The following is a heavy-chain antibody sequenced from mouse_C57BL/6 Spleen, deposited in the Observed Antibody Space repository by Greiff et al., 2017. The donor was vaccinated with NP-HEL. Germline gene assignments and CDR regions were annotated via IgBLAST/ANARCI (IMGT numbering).Heavy chain of an antibody. CDR1: GFTFSDYG. V-gene: IGHV5-17*01. Sequence: EVQLVESGGGLVKPGGSLKLSCAASGFTFSDYGMHWVRQAPEKGLEWVAYISSGSSTIYYADTVTGRFTISRDNAKNTLFLQMTSLRSEDTDMYYCARRENYAMDGWGQGTSVTVAS. CDR3: ARRENYAMDG. J-gene: IGHJ4*01. CDR2: ISSGSSTI.